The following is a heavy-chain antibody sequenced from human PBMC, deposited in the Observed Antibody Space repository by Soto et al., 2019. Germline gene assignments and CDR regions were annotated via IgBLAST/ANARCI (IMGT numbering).Heavy chain of an antibody. CDR3: VGTGTTEVY. V-gene: IGHV4-30-4*01. J-gene: IGHJ4*01. Sequence: SVTLSLTCSVSGASVRSGDYYWSCIRQAPGKGLAWIGYIYNSGGSYSNPSLKGLLTLSIDTSKTQFSLKLNSVTAADTAIYYCVGTGTTEVYWCRGTLVNIST. D-gene: IGHD1-1*01. CDR2: IYNSGGS. CDR1: GASVRSGDYY.